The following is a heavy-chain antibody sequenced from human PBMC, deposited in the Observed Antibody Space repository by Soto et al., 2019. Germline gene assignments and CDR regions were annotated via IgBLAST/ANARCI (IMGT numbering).Heavy chain of an antibody. CDR3: AKEGGLSGSYYISSSYYFDY. D-gene: IGHD1-26*01. CDR2: ISYDGSNT. CDR1: GFTFSSYG. V-gene: IGHV3-30*18. Sequence: QVQLVEFGGGVVQPGRSLRLSCAASGFTFSSYGMHWVRQAPGKGLEWVAIISYDGSNTYYADSVKGRFTISRDNSKNTXYXKMNSLRAEDTSVYYCAKEGGLSGSYYISSSYYFDYWGQGTLVTVSS. J-gene: IGHJ4*02.